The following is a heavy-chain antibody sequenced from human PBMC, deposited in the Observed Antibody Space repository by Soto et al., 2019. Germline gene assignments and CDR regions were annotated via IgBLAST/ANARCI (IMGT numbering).Heavy chain of an antibody. Sequence: QVQLVESGGGVVQPGRSLRLSCAASGFTFSSYAMHWVRQAPGKGLEWVAVISYDGSNKYYADSVKGRFTISRDNSKNTLYLQMNSLRAEDTALYYCASYYGDYDGRLDYWGQGTLVTVSS. CDR1: GFTFSSYA. CDR3: ASYYGDYDGRLDY. J-gene: IGHJ4*02. V-gene: IGHV3-30-3*01. D-gene: IGHD4-17*01. CDR2: ISYDGSNK.